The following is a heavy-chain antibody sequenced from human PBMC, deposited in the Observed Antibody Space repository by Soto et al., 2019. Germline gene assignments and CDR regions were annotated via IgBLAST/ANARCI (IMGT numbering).Heavy chain of an antibody. J-gene: IGHJ6*02. V-gene: IGHV3-23*01. CDR1: GFTFRSYA. Sequence: VQLLESGGGLVQPGGSLRLSCAASGFTFRSYAMSWVRQAPGKGLEWVSAITSGGNTHYADSVKGRFTISRDNSKNTLYLQMNSLRAEDTAVYYCGKDYYGMDVWGQGTTVTVSS. CDR2: ITSGGNT. CDR3: GKDYYGMDV.